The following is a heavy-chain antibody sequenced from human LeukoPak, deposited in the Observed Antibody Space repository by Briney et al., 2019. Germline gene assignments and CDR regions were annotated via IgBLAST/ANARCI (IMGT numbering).Heavy chain of an antibody. Sequence: GSLRLSCVASGFTFSSYWMTWVRQAPGKGLEWVANIKYDGSEKYYLDSVKGRFSISRDNAKNSLYLQVNNLRAEDTAVYYCARVAAAGIIFYQHMDVWGRGTTLTVPS. V-gene: IGHV3-7*04. D-gene: IGHD6-13*01. CDR1: GFTFSSYW. CDR3: ARVAAAGIIFYQHMDV. J-gene: IGHJ6*03. CDR2: IKYDGSEK.